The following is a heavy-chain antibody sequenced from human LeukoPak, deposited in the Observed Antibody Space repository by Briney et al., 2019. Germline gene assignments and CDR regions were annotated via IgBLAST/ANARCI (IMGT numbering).Heavy chain of an antibody. Sequence: ASVKVSCKASGYTFTSYDINWVRQATGQGLEWMGWTNPNSGNTGYAQKLQGRVTMTTDTSTSTAYMELRSLRSDDTAVYYCARDWDFWGQGALVTVSS. CDR3: ARDWDF. D-gene: IGHD1-26*01. V-gene: IGHV1-8*01. J-gene: IGHJ4*02. CDR1: GYTFTSYD. CDR2: TNPNSGNT.